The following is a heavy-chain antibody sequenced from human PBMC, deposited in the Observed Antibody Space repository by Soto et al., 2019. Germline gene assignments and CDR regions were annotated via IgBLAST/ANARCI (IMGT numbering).Heavy chain of an antibody. CDR3: TCTPGYYDSSGYYRT. Sequence: PGGSLRLSCTASGFTFGGYAMSWVRHAPGKGLEWVGFIRSKAYGGTPEYAASVKGRFTISRDDSKSIAYLQMNSLKTEDTAVYYCTCTPGYYDSSGYYRTWGQGTLVTVSS. CDR1: GFTFGGYA. CDR2: IRSKAYGGTP. D-gene: IGHD3-22*01. V-gene: IGHV3-49*04. J-gene: IGHJ5*02.